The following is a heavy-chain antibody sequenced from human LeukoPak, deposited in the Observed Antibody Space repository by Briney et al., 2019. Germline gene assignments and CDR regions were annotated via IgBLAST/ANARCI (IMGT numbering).Heavy chain of an antibody. Sequence: GRSLRLSCAASGFTFSSYAMHWVRQAPGKGLEWVAVISYDGSNKYYADSVKGRFTISRDNSKNTLYPQMNSLRAEDTAVYYCARDCEGSGSYPCLDYWGQGTLVTVSS. CDR2: ISYDGSNK. CDR3: ARDCEGSGSYPCLDY. V-gene: IGHV3-30*04. CDR1: GFTFSSYA. D-gene: IGHD3-10*01. J-gene: IGHJ4*02.